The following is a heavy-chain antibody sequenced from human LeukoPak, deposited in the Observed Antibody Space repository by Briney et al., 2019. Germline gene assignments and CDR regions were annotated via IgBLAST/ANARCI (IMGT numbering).Heavy chain of an antibody. CDR1: GFSLSSSGMS. CDR3: AHIPLASSSWDY. CDR2: FDWDNDK. J-gene: IGHJ4*02. V-gene: IGHV2-70*12. Sequence: SGPTLVNPTQTLTLTCTFSGFSLSSSGMSVSWIRQPPGKALEWLARFDWDNDKYYSASLKSRLTITKDTSKNQVVLTMTNMDPVDTATYYCAHIPLASSSWDYWGQGTLVTDSS. D-gene: IGHD6-13*01.